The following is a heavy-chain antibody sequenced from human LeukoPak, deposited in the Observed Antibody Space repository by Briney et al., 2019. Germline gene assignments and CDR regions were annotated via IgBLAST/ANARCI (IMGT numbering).Heavy chain of an antibody. V-gene: IGHV4-38-2*02. D-gene: IGHD6-13*01. J-gene: IGHJ3*02. CDR1: GYSISSGYY. CDR2: IYHSGST. Sequence: SETLSLTCTVSGYSISSGYYWGWIRQPPGKGLEWIGSIYHSGSTYYNPSLKSRVTISVDTSKNQFSLKLSSVTAADTAVYYCARDQVYRSSWGHDAFDIWGQGTMVTVSS. CDR3: ARDQVYRSSWGHDAFDI.